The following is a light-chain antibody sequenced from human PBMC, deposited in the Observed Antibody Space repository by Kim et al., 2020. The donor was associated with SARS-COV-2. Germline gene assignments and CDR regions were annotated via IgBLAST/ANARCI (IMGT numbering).Light chain of an antibody. CDR2: GAS. CDR1: QTVSRNQ. CDR3: QQYGHSRT. V-gene: IGKV3-20*01. J-gene: IGKJ1*01. Sequence: LSPGESATLPGRASQTVSRNQLAWYQQKPGQAPRLLIYGASSRATGIPDRFSGSGSGTDFTLTIGSLEPEDFAVYYCQQYGHSRTFGQGTKVDIK.